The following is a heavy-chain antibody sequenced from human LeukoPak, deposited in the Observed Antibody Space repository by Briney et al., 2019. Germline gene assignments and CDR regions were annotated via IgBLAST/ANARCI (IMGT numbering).Heavy chain of an antibody. CDR2: ISSTSSYI. Sequence: SGGSLRLSCAASGFIFNSHSMNWVRQAPGKGLEWVSSISSTSSYIYYADSVKSRFTISRDNAKNSLYLQMNSLRVEDTAVYYCARVVAGAGALGYWGQGTLVTVSS. CDR3: ARVVAGAGALGY. CDR1: GFIFNSHS. V-gene: IGHV3-21*01. D-gene: IGHD4/OR15-4a*01. J-gene: IGHJ4*02.